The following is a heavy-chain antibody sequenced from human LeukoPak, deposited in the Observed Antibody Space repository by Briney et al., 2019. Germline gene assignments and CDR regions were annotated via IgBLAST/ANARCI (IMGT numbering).Heavy chain of an antibody. J-gene: IGHJ4*02. CDR2: INHSGST. CDR1: GGSFSGYY. Sequence: PSETLSLTCAVYGGSFSGYYWSWIRQPPGKGLEWIGEINHSGSTNYNPSLKSRVTISVVTSKNQFSLKLSSVTAADTAVYYCARGPGGAAGNSYFDYWGQGTLVTVSS. D-gene: IGHD6-13*01. V-gene: IGHV4-34*01. CDR3: ARGPGGAAGNSYFDY.